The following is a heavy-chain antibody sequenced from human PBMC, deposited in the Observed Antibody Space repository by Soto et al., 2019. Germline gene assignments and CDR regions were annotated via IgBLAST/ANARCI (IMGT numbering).Heavy chain of an antibody. Sequence: EVQLLEAGGGLVQPGGSLRLSCAASGFSFRNYGMSWVRQAPGKGLEWLSAIIGNGDTAYYADSVRGRFTISRDNSKNTLHLQLNDLGAEDTAIYYCAKDYDYGDSLPFDYWGQGTLVTVSS. J-gene: IGHJ4*02. CDR3: AKDYDYGDSLPFDY. V-gene: IGHV3-23*01. CDR1: GFSFRNYG. CDR2: IIGNGDTA. D-gene: IGHD4-17*01.